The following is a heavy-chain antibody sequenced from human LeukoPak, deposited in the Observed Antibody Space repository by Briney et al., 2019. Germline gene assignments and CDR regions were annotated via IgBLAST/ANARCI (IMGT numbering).Heavy chain of an antibody. CDR3: ARDGSGITWGRYNWFDP. CDR1: GGSISSSSYY. J-gene: IGHJ5*02. V-gene: IGHV4-39*07. Sequence: PSETLSLTCTVSGGSISSSSYYWGWIRQPPGKGLEWIGSTYYSGSTYYNPSLKSRVTISVDTSKNQFSLKLSSVTAADTAVYYCARDGSGITWGRYNWFDPWGQGTLVTVSS. D-gene: IGHD3-10*01. CDR2: TYYSGST.